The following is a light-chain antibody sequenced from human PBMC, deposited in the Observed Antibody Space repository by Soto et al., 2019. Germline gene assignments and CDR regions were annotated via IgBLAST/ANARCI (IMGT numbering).Light chain of an antibody. CDR1: SNDIGAYNY. Sequence: QSVLTQPASVSGSPGQSITIFCTGTSNDIGAYNYVSWYQQHPGKVPKLLIYDVTTRPSGVSIRFSGSKSGNTASLTISGLQAEDESDYYCSSYTTSTTLVFGGGTKVTVL. CDR3: SSYTTSTTLV. V-gene: IGLV2-14*03. J-gene: IGLJ2*01. CDR2: DVT.